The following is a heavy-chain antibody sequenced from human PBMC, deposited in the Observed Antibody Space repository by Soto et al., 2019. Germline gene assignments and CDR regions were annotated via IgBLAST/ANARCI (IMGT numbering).Heavy chain of an antibody. J-gene: IGHJ4*02. D-gene: IGHD6-19*01. CDR1: GFTVDDYA. Sequence: EVQLLESGGGLVQPGRSLRLSCAASGFTVDDYAMHWVRQALGKGLEWVSGISWNSGSIGYADSVKGRFTISRDNAKNSLYLQMNSLRAEDTALYYCAKGRSIAVAGTVDYWGQGTLVTVSS. CDR3: AKGRSIAVAGTVDY. CDR2: ISWNSGSI. V-gene: IGHV3-9*01.